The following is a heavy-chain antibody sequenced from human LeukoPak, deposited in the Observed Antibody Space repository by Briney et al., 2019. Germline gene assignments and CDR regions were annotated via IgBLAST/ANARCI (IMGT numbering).Heavy chain of an antibody. CDR1: GFTFSSYW. CDR2: IKQDGSEK. CDR3: ARVSMIQLWSNDAFDI. J-gene: IGHJ3*02. Sequence: GGSLRLSCAASGFTFSSYWMSWVRQAPGKGLEWVANIKQDGSEKYYVDSVKGRFTISRDNAKNSLYLQMNSLRAEDTAVYYCARVSMIQLWSNDAFDIWGQGTMVTVSS. V-gene: IGHV3-7*01. D-gene: IGHD5-18*01.